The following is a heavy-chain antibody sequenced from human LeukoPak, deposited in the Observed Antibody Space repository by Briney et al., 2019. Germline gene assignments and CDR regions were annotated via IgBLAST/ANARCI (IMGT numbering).Heavy chain of an antibody. D-gene: IGHD6-25*01. CDR3: AKLVGSTSNFDY. CDR2: ISYDGSNK. CDR1: GFTFSSDG. J-gene: IGHJ4*02. V-gene: IGHV3-30*18. Sequence: GRSLRLSCAAPGFTFSSDGMHWVRQAPGKGLERVAVISYDGSNKYYADSVKGGFTISRDNSKNTLYLQMNSLSAEDTAVYYCAKLVGSTSNFDYWGQGTLVTVSS.